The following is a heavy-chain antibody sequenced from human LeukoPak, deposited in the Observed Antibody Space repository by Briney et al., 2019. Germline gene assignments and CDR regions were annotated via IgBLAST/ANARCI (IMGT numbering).Heavy chain of an antibody. Sequence: GGSLRLSCAASGFTFSSYGMHWVRQAPGKGLEWVAFIRYDGSNKYYADSVKGRFTISRDNSKNTLYLQMNSLRAEDTAVYYCAKGFYRRRPWVDVVVVITPNNYYYYMDVWGKGTTVTISS. CDR3: AKGFYRRRPWVDVVVVITPNNYYYYMDV. V-gene: IGHV3-30*02. J-gene: IGHJ6*03. CDR2: IRYDGSNK. CDR1: GFTFSSYG. D-gene: IGHD3-22*01.